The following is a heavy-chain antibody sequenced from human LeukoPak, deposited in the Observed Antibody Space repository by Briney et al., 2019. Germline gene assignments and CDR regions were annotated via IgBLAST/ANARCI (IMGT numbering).Heavy chain of an antibody. CDR2: IYYSGST. Sequence: SQTLSLTCTVSGGSISSGDYYWSWVRQPPGKGLEWIGYIYYSGSTYYNPSLESRVTISVDTSKNQFSLKLSSVTAADTAVYYCATLLYDILTGYKKYGMDVWGQGTTVTVSS. CDR3: ATLLYDILTGYKKYGMDV. J-gene: IGHJ6*02. D-gene: IGHD3-9*01. CDR1: GGSISSGDYY. V-gene: IGHV4-30-4*01.